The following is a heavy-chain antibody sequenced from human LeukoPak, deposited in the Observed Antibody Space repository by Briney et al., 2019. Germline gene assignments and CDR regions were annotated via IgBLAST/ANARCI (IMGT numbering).Heavy chain of an antibody. CDR2: INHSGST. D-gene: IGHD6-19*01. CDR1: GGSFSGYY. CDR3: ARGRRIAVAVPFDY. J-gene: IGHJ4*02. V-gene: IGHV4-34*01. Sequence: SETLSLICAVYGGSFSGYYWSWIRQPPGKGLEWIGEINHSGSTNYNPSLKSRVTISVDTSKNQFSLKLSSVTAADTAVYYCARGRRIAVAVPFDYWGQGTLVTVSS.